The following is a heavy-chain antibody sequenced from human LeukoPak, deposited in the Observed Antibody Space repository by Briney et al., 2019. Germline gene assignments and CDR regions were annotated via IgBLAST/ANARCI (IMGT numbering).Heavy chain of an antibody. J-gene: IGHJ3*02. CDR2: IYHGGST. Sequence: SQTLSLTCTVSGGSISSGGYYWSWIRQPPGKGLEWIGYIYHGGSTYYNPSLKSRVTISVDTSKNQFSLKLSSVTAADTAVYYCAREDSSREGRWVAFDIWGQGTMVTVSS. CDR1: GGSISSGGYY. V-gene: IGHV4-30-2*01. CDR3: AREDSSREGRWVAFDI. D-gene: IGHD6-13*01.